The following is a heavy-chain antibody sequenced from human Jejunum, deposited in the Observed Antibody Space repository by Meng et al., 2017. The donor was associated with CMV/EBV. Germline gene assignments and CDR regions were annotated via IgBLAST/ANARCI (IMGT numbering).Heavy chain of an antibody. Sequence: GFTFTNYWMTWVRHAPGTGLEWVSVIYSDGGTTDYADSVKGRFTISRDNSRNTLYLQMNSLRAEDTAVYYCAREEGYTRPHYFDYWGQGTLVTVSS. CDR1: GFTFTNYW. CDR2: IYSDGGTT. V-gene: IGHV3-23*03. J-gene: IGHJ4*02. D-gene: IGHD6-13*01. CDR3: AREEGYTRPHYFDY.